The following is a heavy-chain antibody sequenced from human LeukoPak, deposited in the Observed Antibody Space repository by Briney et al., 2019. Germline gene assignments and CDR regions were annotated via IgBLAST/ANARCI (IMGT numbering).Heavy chain of an antibody. Sequence: PGGSLRLSCAASGFTFSGYSMNWVRQAPGKGLEWVSYISSRGTTIYYADSVKGRFTISRDISKNAVYLQMNSLRAEDTAVYYCARDSYGDANFDSWGQGTLVTVSS. J-gene: IGHJ4*02. CDR1: GFTFSGYS. CDR2: ISSRGTTI. D-gene: IGHD4-17*01. V-gene: IGHV3-48*01. CDR3: ARDSYGDANFDS.